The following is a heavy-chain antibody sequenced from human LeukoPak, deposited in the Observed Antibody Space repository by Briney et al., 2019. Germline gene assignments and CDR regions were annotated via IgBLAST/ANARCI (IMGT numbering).Heavy chain of an antibody. CDR3: ARHQTDYDFWSGYYTGWFDP. V-gene: IGHV4-4*09. CDR1: GGSISSYY. J-gene: IGHJ5*02. CDR2: IYTIWST. Sequence: SETLSLTCTVSGGSISSYYWSWIRQPPGKGLEWIGYIYTIWSTNYNPSLKSRVTISVDTSKNQFSLKLSSVTAADTAVYYRARHQTDYDFWSGYYTGWFDPWGQGTLVTVSS. D-gene: IGHD3-3*01.